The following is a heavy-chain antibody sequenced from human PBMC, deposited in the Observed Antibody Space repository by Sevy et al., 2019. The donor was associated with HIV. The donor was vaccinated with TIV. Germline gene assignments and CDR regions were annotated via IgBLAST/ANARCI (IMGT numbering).Heavy chain of an antibody. J-gene: IGHJ6*02. CDR2: ISYSGTT. CDR1: GAAINSGDSY. CDR3: ARESAMLPSNPYYGMDV. D-gene: IGHD3-16*01. Sequence: SETLSLTCTVSGAAINSGDSYWTWIRQSPGKGLEWVGYISYSGTTYYNPSLKGRVFISSDMSKNQFSLFLNSVTAADTAVYYCARESAMLPSNPYYGMDVWCQGTTVTVSS. V-gene: IGHV4-30-4*01.